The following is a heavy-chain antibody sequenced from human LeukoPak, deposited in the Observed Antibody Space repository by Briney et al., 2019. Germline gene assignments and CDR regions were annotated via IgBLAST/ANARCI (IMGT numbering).Heavy chain of an antibody. V-gene: IGHV3-21*01. J-gene: IGHJ4*02. D-gene: IGHD3-10*01. Sequence: GGSLRLSCAASGFTFSSYSMNWVRQAPGKGLEWVSSISSSSSYIYHADSVKGRFTISRDNAKNSLYLQMNSLRAEDTAVYYCARDPRYYHGSGFDYWGQGTLVTVSS. CDR2: ISSSSSYI. CDR3: ARDPRYYHGSGFDY. CDR1: GFTFSSYS.